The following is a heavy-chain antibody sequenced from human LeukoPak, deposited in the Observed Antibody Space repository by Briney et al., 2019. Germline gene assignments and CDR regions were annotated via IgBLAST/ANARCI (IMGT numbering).Heavy chain of an antibody. Sequence: ASVKVSCKASGYTFTSYYMHWVRQAPGQGLEWMGIINPSGGSTSYAQKFQGRVTMTRDTSISTAYMELSRLRSDDTAVYYCARDYGWELLFDYWGQGTLVTVSS. CDR1: GYTFTSYY. CDR2: INPSGGST. J-gene: IGHJ4*02. V-gene: IGHV1-46*01. CDR3: ARDYGWELLFDY. D-gene: IGHD1-26*01.